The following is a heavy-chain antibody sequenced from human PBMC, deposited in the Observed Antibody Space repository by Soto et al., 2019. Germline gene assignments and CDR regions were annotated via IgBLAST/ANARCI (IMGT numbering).Heavy chain of an antibody. Sequence: QVQLVQSGAEVKKPESSVKVSCKAPGGTFSTYAISWVRQAPGQGLEWMGGIIPMFGTANYAQRFQDRVTITADESTNTVYIELSSLRSEDTAVYFCASGIQLWLRRINNGYSGWGQGNLVTVSS. D-gene: IGHD5-18*01. J-gene: IGHJ4*02. CDR3: ASGIQLWLRRINNGYSG. CDR2: IIPMFGTA. V-gene: IGHV1-69*12. CDR1: GGTFSTYA.